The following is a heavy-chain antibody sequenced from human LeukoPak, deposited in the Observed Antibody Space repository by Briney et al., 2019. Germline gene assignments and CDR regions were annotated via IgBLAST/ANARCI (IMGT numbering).Heavy chain of an antibody. J-gene: IGHJ4*02. V-gene: IGHV4-59*08. CDR1: GASISSYF. D-gene: IGHD5-24*01. CDR3: ARHVGNGYSDHFDY. CDR2: IHYRGST. Sequence: LSETLSLTCTVSGASISSYFWSWGRQPPGKGLEWIGYIHYRGSTNYSPSLESRVTISKDTSKNQFSLELTSVTAADTAVYYCARHVGNGYSDHFDYWGQGTLVTVSS.